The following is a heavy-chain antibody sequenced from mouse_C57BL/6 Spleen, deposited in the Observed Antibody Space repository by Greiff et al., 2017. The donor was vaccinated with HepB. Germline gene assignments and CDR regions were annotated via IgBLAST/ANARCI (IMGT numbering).Heavy chain of an antibody. CDR1: GYTFTSYW. CDR3: AIEYYGSSYVPY. CDR2: IHPSDSDT. D-gene: IGHD1-1*01. Sequence: QVQLQQPGAELVKPGASVKVSCKASGYTFTSYWMHWVKQRPGQGLEWIGRIHPSDSDTNYNQKFKGMATLTVDKSSSTAYMQLSSLTSEDSAVYYCAIEYYGSSYVPYWGQGTLVTVSA. J-gene: IGHJ3*01. V-gene: IGHV1-74*01.